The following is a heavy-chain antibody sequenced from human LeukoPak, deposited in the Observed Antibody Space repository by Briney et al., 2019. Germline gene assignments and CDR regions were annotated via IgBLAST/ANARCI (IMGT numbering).Heavy chain of an antibody. J-gene: IGHJ5*02. CDR3: ARHGPYYYDSTGYYYDH. V-gene: IGHV5-51*01. Sequence: GESLKISCKGSGYGFTNFWIGWVRQMPGKGLEWMGMIYPGDSDTRYSPSFQGQVTISADKSISTAYLQWSSLKASDTAMYYCARHGPYYYDSTGYYYDHWGQGTLVTVSS. D-gene: IGHD3-22*01. CDR1: GYGFTNFW. CDR2: IYPGDSDT.